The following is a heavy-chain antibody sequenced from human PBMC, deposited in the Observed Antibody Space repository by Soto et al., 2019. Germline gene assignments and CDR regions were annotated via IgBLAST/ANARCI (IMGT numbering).Heavy chain of an antibody. D-gene: IGHD3-10*01. CDR1: GGSISSGGYS. CDR3: ASGSTYFYGSGTYGFDF. V-gene: IGHV4-31*11. J-gene: IGHJ4*02. CDR2: IYYSGST. Sequence: TLSLTCAVSGGSISSGGYSWSWIRQPPGKGLECIGYIYYSGSTDYSPSLKSRLTISVDTSNNQFSLDLSSVTAADTAVYYCASGSTYFYGSGTYGFDFWGQGTPVTVSS.